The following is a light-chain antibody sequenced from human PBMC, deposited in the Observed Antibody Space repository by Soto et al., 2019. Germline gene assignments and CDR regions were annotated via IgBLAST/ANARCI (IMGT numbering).Light chain of an antibody. J-gene: IGKJ1*01. CDR2: GAS. CDR1: QSVSSN. CDR3: QQYNNWPQT. V-gene: IGKV3-15*01. Sequence: EIVMTQSPATLSVSPGERATLSCRASQSVSSNLAWYQQKPGQAPRLLIYGASTRATGLSARFSGRGSGTDFPLTISRLQSEDFAVYYCQQYNNWPQTFGQGTKVEIK.